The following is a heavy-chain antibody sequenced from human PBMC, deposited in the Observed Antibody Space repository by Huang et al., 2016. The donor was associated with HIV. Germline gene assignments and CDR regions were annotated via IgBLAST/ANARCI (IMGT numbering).Heavy chain of an antibody. CDR2: ICVYNGNT. CDR3: ARGGGIQLWLLGYYYMDV. Sequence: QVQLVQSGAEVKKPGASVKVSCKAYGYTFSSFGLSWVRQVPGQGLEWVVGICVYNGNTKFPQKFKGSLTMTTARSTSTSSMELMSLRSDDSAVYYCARGGGIQLWLLGYYYMDVWGNGTTVTVSS. D-gene: IGHD5-18*01. V-gene: IGHV1-18*01. J-gene: IGHJ6*03. CDR1: GYTFSSFG.